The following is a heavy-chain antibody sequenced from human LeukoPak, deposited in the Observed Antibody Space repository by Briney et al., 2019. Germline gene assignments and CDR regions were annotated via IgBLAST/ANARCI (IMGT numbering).Heavy chain of an antibody. CDR1: GFTFSSYA. D-gene: IGHD6-13*01. CDR2: IGGSGGST. J-gene: IGHJ4*02. Sequence: GGSLRLSCAASGFTFSSYAMSWVRQAPGKGLEWVSSIGGSGGSTYYADSVKGRFTISRDNSKNTLYLQMSSLRAEDTAVYYCAKVETAAAATLRGFDYWGQGTLVTVSS. CDR3: AKVETAAAATLRGFDY. V-gene: IGHV3-23*01.